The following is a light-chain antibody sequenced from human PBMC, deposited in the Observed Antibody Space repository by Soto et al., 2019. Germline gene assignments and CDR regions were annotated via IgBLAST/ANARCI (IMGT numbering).Light chain of an antibody. Sequence: QSVLTQPRSVSGSPGQSVTISCTGTSSDVGGYNYVSWYQQHPGKAPKLLIYDVTKRPSGVPDRFSGSKSGNTASLTISGLEADDEADYSCCSFAGNYIYVFGGGTKVTVL. J-gene: IGLJ1*01. CDR1: SSDVGGYNY. V-gene: IGLV2-11*01. CDR3: CSFAGNYIYV. CDR2: DVT.